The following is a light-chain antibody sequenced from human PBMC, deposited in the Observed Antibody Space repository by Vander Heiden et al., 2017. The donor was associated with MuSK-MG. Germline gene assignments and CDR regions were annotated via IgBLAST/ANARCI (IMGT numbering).Light chain of an antibody. CDR2: DVD. CDR3: SSYTSSSTLGV. J-gene: IGLJ3*02. CDR1: SSDVGGYNY. Sequence: QSALTQAASVSGSPGQSITLSCTGTSSDVGGYNYVSWYQQHPGKVPKLMIYDVDNRPSGVSNRFSGSKSGNTASLTISGLQAEDEADYYCSSYTSSSTLGVFGGGTKLTVL. V-gene: IGLV2-14*03.